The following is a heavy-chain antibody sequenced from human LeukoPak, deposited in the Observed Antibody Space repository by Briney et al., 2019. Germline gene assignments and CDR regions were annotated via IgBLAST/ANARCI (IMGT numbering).Heavy chain of an antibody. J-gene: IGHJ6*03. D-gene: IGHD2-2*03. Sequence: PGGSLRLSCTASGFTFGDYAMSWVRQAPGKGLEWVGFIRSKAYGGATEYAASVKGRFTISRDDSKSIAYLQMNSLKTEDTAVYYCTRVDKGYYYYYYMDVWGKGTTVTISS. CDR1: GFTFGDYA. CDR3: TRVDKGYYYYYYMDV. CDR2: IRSKAYGGAT. V-gene: IGHV3-49*04.